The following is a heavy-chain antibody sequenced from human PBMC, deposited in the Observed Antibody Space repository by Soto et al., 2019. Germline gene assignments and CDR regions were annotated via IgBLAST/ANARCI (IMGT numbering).Heavy chain of an antibody. V-gene: IGHV2-5*02. CDR2: IYWDDDK. CDR1: GFSLSTSEVA. J-gene: IGHJ4*02. D-gene: IGHD3-16*01. CDR3: ARLIDLYVVFDY. Sequence: SGPTLVNPTQTLTLTCTFSGFSLSTSEVAVGWIRQPPGKALEWLALIYWDDDKRYSPPLNNRLTVTKDTSKNQVVLSMTNMDTVDTGTYFCARLIDLYVVFDYWGQGILVTVSS.